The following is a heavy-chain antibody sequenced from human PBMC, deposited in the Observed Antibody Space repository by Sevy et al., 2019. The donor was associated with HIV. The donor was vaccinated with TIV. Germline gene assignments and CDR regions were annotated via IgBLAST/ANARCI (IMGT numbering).Heavy chain of an antibody. CDR3: ARCLRFGELFRNAAFDI. Sequence: GESLKISCKGPGYSFTSYWIGWVRQMPGKGLEWMGIIYPGDSDTRYSPSFQGQVTISADKSISTAYLQWSSLKASDTAMYYCARCLRFGELFRNAAFDIWGQGTMVTVSS. CDR2: IYPGDSDT. CDR1: GYSFTSYW. V-gene: IGHV5-51*01. D-gene: IGHD3-10*01. J-gene: IGHJ3*02.